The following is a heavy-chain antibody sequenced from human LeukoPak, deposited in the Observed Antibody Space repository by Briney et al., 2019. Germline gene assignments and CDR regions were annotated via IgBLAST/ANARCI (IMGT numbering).Heavy chain of an antibody. CDR2: ISSTSTYM. CDR1: GFTFSSYD. V-gene: IGHV3-21*01. Sequence: GRSLRLSCAASGFTFSSYDMHWVRQAPGKGLEWVSSISSTSTYMYYADSVKGRFTISRDNAKNSLFLQMNSLRAEDTAVYYCAKNTFCSSSSCQTALDYWGQGTLVTVSS. D-gene: IGHD2-15*01. J-gene: IGHJ4*02. CDR3: AKNTFCSSSSCQTALDY.